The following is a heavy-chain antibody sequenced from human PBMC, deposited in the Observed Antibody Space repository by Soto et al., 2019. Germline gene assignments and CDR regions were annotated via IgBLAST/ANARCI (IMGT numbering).Heavy chain of an antibody. CDR1: GFTFSKYA. J-gene: IGHJ4*02. V-gene: IGHV3-23*01. Sequence: GGSLRLSCAASGFTFSKYALSWVRRAPGKGLEWVSAISGSGGTTHYADSVKGRVTISRDNSKDTVFLQMNSLRAEDTAVYSCAKYYYDRSGSPLAFYYWGQGTLVTVSS. CDR2: ISGSGGTT. CDR3: AKYYYDRSGSPLAFYY. D-gene: IGHD3-22*01.